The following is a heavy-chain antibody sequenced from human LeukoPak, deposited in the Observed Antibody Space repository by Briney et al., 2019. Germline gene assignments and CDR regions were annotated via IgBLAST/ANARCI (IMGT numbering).Heavy chain of an antibody. CDR1: GGSISSSSYY. J-gene: IGHJ5*02. CDR2: IYYSGST. D-gene: IGHD3-10*01. CDR3: ARPVMVRGVKASWFDP. V-gene: IGHV4-39*07. Sequence: SETLSLTCTVSGGSISSSSYYWGWIRQPPGKGLEWIGSIYYSGSTYYNPSLKSRVTISVDTSKNQFSLKLSSVTAADTAVYYCARPVMVRGVKASWFDPWGQGTLVTVSS.